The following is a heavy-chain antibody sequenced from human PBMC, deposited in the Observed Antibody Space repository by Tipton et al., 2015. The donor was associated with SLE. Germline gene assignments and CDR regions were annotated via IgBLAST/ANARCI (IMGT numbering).Heavy chain of an antibody. Sequence: TLSLTCTVSGDSLSIVGYYWTWIRQRPGKGLEWIGSIYYNGNTYYNPSLNSGVTISVDTSKNQFSLKLSSVTAADTAVYYCARDWCSSTSCYGYYYMDVWGKGTTITVSS. CDR2: IYYNGNT. CDR1: GDSLSIVGYY. D-gene: IGHD2-2*01. J-gene: IGHJ6*03. V-gene: IGHV4-31*03. CDR3: ARDWCSSTSCYGYYYMDV.